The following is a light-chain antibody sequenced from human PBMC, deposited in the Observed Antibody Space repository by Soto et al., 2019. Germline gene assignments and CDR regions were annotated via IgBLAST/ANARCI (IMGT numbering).Light chain of an antibody. CDR2: KAS. V-gene: IGKV1-5*03. Sequence: DIQMTLSPSTLSGSVGDRVTITCRASQTISSWLAWYQQKPGKAPKLLIYKASTLKSGVPSRFSGSGSGTEFTLTISSLQPEDFAVYYCHEYIQWPPGMFGPGTKVDIK. J-gene: IGKJ1*01. CDR1: QTISSW. CDR3: HEYIQWPPGM.